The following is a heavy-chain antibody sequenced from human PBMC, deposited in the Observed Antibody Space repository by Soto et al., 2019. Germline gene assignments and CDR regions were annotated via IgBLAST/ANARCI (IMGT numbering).Heavy chain of an antibody. D-gene: IGHD3-10*01. CDR3: ARCMGFDGSGDAFFDS. CDR2: VSRSSSYI. V-gene: IGHV3-21*01. Sequence: EVQLVESGGGLVKPGGSLRLSCAASGFTFSGHTINWVRQAPGKGLEWVSSVSRSSSYIYYADSVKGRFTVSRDDAEKSLYLQINSLRAEDTAIYYCARCMGFDGSGDAFFDSWGQGTQVTVSS. J-gene: IGHJ4*02. CDR1: GFTFSGHT.